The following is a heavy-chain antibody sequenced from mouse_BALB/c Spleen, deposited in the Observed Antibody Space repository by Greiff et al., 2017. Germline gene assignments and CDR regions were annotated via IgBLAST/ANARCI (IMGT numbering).Heavy chain of an antibody. D-gene: IGHD2-1*01. Sequence: VKVVESGPGLVAPSQSLSISCTVSGFSLTSYDISWIRQPPGKGLEWLGVIWTGGGTNYYSAFMSRMSIRTDNSKSQVFLKMISLQTDDTAIYYCVRDRGNYGAAYWGQGTLVTVSA. CDR3: VRDRGNYGAAY. CDR1: GFSLTSYD. CDR2: IWTGGGT. J-gene: IGHJ3*01. V-gene: IGHV2-9-2*01.